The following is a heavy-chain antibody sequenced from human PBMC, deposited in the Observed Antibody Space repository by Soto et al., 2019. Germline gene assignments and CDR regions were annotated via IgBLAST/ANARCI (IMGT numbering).Heavy chain of an antibody. Sequence: QVQLVQSGAEVRKPGSSVKVSCKASGGTFSSHAITWVRQARGQGLEWMGRIIPIFDVATYAPKFQGRITITADKSTGSASMEVTSLRSEDTAVYYCARDRKDGSSYFESWGQGTLVTVSS. V-gene: IGHV1-69*04. CDR2: IIPIFDVA. CDR1: GGTFSSHA. D-gene: IGHD5-12*01. J-gene: IGHJ4*02. CDR3: ARDRKDGSSYFES.